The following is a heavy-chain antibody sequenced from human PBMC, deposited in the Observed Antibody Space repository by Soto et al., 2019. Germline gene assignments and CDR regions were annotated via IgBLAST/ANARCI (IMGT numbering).Heavy chain of an antibody. Sequence: QVQLVESGGGVVQPGRSLRLSCAASGFTFSSYGMHWVRQAPGKGLEWVAVISYDGSNKYYADSVKGRFTISRDNSKNTLYLQRNSLRAEDTAVYYCAKGDDILTGPPPPWYFDCWGQGTLVTVSS. J-gene: IGHJ4*02. CDR2: ISYDGSNK. CDR3: AKGDDILTGPPPPWYFDC. D-gene: IGHD3-9*01. V-gene: IGHV3-30*18. CDR1: GFTFSSYG.